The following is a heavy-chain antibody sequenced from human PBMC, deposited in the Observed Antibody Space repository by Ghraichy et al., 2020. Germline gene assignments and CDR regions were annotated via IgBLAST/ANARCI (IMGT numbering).Heavy chain of an antibody. CDR3: ASLQTSYYYDSSGYYP. J-gene: IGHJ5*02. CDR2: INHSGST. V-gene: IGHV4-34*01. CDR1: GGSFSGYY. D-gene: IGHD3-22*01. Sequence: SQTLSLTCAVYGGSFSGYYWSWIRQPPGKGLEWIGEINHSGSTNYNPSLKSRVTISVDTSKNQFSLKLSSVTAADTAVYYCASLQTSYYYDSSGYYPWGQGTLVTVSS.